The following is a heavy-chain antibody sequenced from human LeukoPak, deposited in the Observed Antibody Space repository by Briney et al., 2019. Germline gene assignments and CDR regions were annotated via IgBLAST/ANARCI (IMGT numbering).Heavy chain of an antibody. D-gene: IGHD1-1*01. V-gene: IGHV1-2*02. CDR3: ARGFSPVGWNDLDWFDP. J-gene: IGHJ5*02. CDR2: INPNSGGT. CDR1: GYTFTGYY. Sequence: ASVKVSCKASGYTFTGYYMHWVRQAPGQGLEWMGWINPNSGGTNYAQKFQGRVTMTRDTSISTAYMELSRLRSDDTAVYYRARGFSPVGWNDLDWFDPWGQGTLVTVSS.